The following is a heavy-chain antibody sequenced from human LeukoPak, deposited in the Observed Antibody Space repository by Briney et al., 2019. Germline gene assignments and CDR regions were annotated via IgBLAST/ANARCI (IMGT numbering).Heavy chain of an antibody. Sequence: ASVKVSCKASGYTFTGYYMHWVRQAPGQGLEWMGWINPNSGGTNYAQKFQGRVTMTRDTSISTAYMELSRLRSDDTAVYYCARPPYSGSYYTDYWGQGTPVTVSS. CDR3: ARPPYSGSYYTDY. CDR2: INPNSGGT. CDR1: GYTFTGYY. J-gene: IGHJ4*02. D-gene: IGHD1-26*01. V-gene: IGHV1-2*02.